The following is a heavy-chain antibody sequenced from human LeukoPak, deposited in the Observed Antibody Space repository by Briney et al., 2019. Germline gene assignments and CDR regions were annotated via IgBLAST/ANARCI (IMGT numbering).Heavy chain of an antibody. Sequence: GASVKVSCKASGYTFTSYGISWVRQAPGQGLEWMGGIIPIFGTANYAQKFQGRVTITADKSTSTAYMELSSLRSEDTAVYYCARGQRAMDTASPSNVWGKGTTVTVSS. CDR3: ARGQRAMDTASPSNV. CDR2: IIPIFGTA. V-gene: IGHV1-69*06. D-gene: IGHD5-18*01. CDR1: GYTFTSYG. J-gene: IGHJ6*04.